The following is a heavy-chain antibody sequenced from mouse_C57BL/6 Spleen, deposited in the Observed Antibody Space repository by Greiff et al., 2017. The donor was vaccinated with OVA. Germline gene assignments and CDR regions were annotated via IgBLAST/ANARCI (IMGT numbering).Heavy chain of an antibody. CDR1: GFTFSDYG. Sequence: EVKVVESGGGLVKPGGSLKLSCAASGFTFSDYGMHWVRQAPEKGLEWVAYISSGSSTIYYADTVKGRFTISRDNAKNTLFLQMTSLRSEDTAMYYCASSHYYGSSSWYFDVWGTGTTVTVSS. J-gene: IGHJ1*03. D-gene: IGHD1-1*01. CDR3: ASSHYYGSSSWYFDV. CDR2: ISSGSSTI. V-gene: IGHV5-17*01.